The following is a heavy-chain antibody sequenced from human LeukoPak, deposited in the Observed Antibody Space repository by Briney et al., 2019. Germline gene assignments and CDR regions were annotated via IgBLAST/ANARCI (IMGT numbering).Heavy chain of an antibody. V-gene: IGHV1-46*01. D-gene: IGHD3-22*01. CDR2: VNPSGGST. CDR3: ARGLRPERRYYYDSSGYHFDY. CDR1: GGTFSSYA. J-gene: IGHJ4*02. Sequence: ASVKVPCKASGGTFSSYAISWVRQAPGQGLEWMGIVNPSGGSTSYAQKFQGRVTMTRDTSTSTVYMELSSLRSEDTAVYYCARGLRPERRYYYDSSGYHFDYWGQGTLVTVSS.